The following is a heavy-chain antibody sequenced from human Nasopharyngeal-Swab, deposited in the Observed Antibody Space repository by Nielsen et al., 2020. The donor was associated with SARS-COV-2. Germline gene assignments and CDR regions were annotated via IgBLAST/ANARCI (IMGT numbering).Heavy chain of an antibody. CDR2: ISYSGST. D-gene: IGHD4-17*01. Sequence: SETLSLTCTVSGGSIISSLYYCNWIRQHPGKGLEWIGYISYSGSTYYDPSLKSRVTISVDTSKNEFSLKLTFVTAADTAVYYCATDPYGDYYFDDWGQGTLVTVSS. CDR3: ATDPYGDYYFDD. J-gene: IGHJ4*02. CDR1: GGSIISSLYY. V-gene: IGHV4-31*03.